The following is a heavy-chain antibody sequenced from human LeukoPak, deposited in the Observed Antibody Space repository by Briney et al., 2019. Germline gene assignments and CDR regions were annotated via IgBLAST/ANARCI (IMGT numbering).Heavy chain of an antibody. V-gene: IGHV1-18*01. Sequence: GASVKVSCKASGYTFTSYGISWVRQAPGQGLEWMGWISAYNGNTNYAQKLQGRVTMTTDTSTSTAYMELRSLRSDDTAVYYCARERVPVADPSWTRGHYYFDYWGQGTLVTVSS. CDR1: GYTFTSYG. CDR2: ISAYNGNT. J-gene: IGHJ4*02. CDR3: ARERVPVADPSWTRGHYYFDY. D-gene: IGHD2-2*01.